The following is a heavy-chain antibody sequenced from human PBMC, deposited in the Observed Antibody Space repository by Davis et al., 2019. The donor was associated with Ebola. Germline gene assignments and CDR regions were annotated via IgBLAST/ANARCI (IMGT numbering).Heavy chain of an antibody. V-gene: IGHV3-72*01. CDR1: GFTFSSYE. CDR3: ARGGDYHGFDI. D-gene: IGHD4-17*01. CDR2: TRNKANGYTT. J-gene: IGHJ3*02. Sequence: GESLKISCAASGFTFSSYEMNWVRQAPGKGLEWVGRTRNKANGYTTEYAASVKGRFTVSRDDSKNSLYLQMSSLRADDTAVYYCARGGDYHGFDIWGQGTLVTVSS.